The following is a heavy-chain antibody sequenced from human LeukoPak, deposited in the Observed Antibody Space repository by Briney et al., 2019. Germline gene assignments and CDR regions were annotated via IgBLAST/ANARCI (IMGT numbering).Heavy chain of an antibody. CDR3: ARSSEYGDPFNY. V-gene: IGHV4-4*02. CDR2: IYHSGST. CDR1: GGSISSSNW. Sequence: SGTLSLTCAVSGGSISSSNWWSWVRQPPGKGLEWIGEIYHSGSTYYSPSLKGRVTISVDTSKNQFSLKLTSVTAADTAVYYCARSSEYGDPFNYWGQGTLVTVSS. D-gene: IGHD4-17*01. J-gene: IGHJ4*02.